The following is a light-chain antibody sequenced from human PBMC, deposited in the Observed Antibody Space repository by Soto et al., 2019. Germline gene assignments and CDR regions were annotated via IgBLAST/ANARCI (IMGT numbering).Light chain of an antibody. V-gene: IGLV6-57*04. CDR2: GGN. J-gene: IGLJ2*01. Sequence: NCMLSQPHSVSESPGKTVVISCTRIRGSFASDSVQWYPQRPGSAPTTVIFGGNQRPSGVSDRFSASIDSSSKSASLTISGLQTEDEADYYCQSYDAANYVVFGGGTKVTVL. CDR3: QSYDAANYVV. CDR1: RGSFASDS.